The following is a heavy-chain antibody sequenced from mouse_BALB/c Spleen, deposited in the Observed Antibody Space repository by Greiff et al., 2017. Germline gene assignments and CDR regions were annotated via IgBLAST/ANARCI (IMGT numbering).Heavy chain of an antibody. CDR3: TRVGNGDFDY. J-gene: IGHJ2*01. V-gene: IGHV5-6-4*01. CDR2: ISSGGSYT. Sequence: EVHLVESGGGLVKPGGSLKLSCAASGFTFSSYTMSWVRQTPEKRLEWVATISSGGSYTYYPDSVKGRFTISRDNAENTLYLQMSSLKSEDTAMYYCTRVGNGDFDYWGQSTTLTVSS. D-gene: IGHD2-1*01. CDR1: GFTFSSYT.